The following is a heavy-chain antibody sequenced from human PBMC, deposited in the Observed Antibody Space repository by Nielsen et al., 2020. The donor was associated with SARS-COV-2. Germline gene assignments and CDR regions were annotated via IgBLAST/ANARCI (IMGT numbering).Heavy chain of an antibody. CDR2: INNRGTTI. D-gene: IGHD1-26*01. Sequence: GESLKISCAASGFSFSTYSMNWVRQAPGKGLEWISYINNRGTTIYYADSVRGRFTLSRDNAKNSLSLQMDSLTDEDTAVYYCARDLGLGATVGDYWGQGTLVTVSS. CDR1: GFSFSTYS. V-gene: IGHV3-48*02. J-gene: IGHJ4*02. CDR3: ARDLGLGATVGDY.